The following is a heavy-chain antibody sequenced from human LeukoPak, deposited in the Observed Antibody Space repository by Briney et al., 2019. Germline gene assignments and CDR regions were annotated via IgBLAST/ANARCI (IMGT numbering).Heavy chain of an antibody. Sequence: GASVKVSCTASGGAFSSYAISWVRQAPGQGLEWMGRIIPIFGTANYAQKFHVRVTITTDASTSTAYMELSSLRSEETAVYYCARTSLEWELPLDYWGQGTLVTVSS. CDR1: GGAFSSYA. CDR3: ARTSLEWELPLDY. J-gene: IGHJ4*02. CDR2: IIPIFGTA. V-gene: IGHV1-69*05. D-gene: IGHD1-26*01.